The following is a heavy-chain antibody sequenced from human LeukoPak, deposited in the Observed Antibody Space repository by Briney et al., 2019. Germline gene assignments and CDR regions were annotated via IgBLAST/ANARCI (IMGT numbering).Heavy chain of an antibody. CDR1: GFTFDDYA. V-gene: IGHV3-9*01. J-gene: IGHJ4*02. CDR3: VKGYGSRYFEPFDQ. D-gene: IGHD3-9*01. Sequence: PGGSLRLSCAASGFTFDDYAMDWVRQAPGKGLEWVSGISWNSGSTGYADSVKGRFTISRDNAKKSLYLQMNSLRTEDTALYYCVKGYGSRYFEPFDQWGQGTPVIVSS. CDR2: ISWNSGST.